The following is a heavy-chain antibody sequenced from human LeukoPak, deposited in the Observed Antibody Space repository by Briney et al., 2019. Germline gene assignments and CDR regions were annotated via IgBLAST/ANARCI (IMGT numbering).Heavy chain of an antibody. J-gene: IGHJ1*01. CDR1: GFNFNAYW. Sequence: GGSLRLSCAASGFNFNAYWMSWVRQAPGKGLEWVANIRQDGGDKYYVDSVKGRFTISRDNSRNSLFLQMNSLRAEDTAMYYCASYGSTAAAPEGFQHWGQGTLVTVSS. CDR3: ASYGSTAAAPEGFQH. CDR2: IRQDGGDK. D-gene: IGHD6-13*01. V-gene: IGHV3-7*01.